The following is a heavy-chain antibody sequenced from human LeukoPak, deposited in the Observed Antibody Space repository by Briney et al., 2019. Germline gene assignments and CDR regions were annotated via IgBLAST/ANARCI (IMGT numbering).Heavy chain of an antibody. J-gene: IGHJ6*03. V-gene: IGHV1-2*06. Sequence: ASVKVSCKASGYTFTGYYMHWVRQAPGQGLEWMGRINPNSGGTNYAQKFQGRVTMTRDASISTAYMELSRLRSDDTAVYYCARCPGGVIHYDYYMDVWGKGTTVTVSS. CDR3: ARCPGGVIHYDYYMDV. CDR1: GYTFTGYY. D-gene: IGHD3-3*01. CDR2: INPNSGGT.